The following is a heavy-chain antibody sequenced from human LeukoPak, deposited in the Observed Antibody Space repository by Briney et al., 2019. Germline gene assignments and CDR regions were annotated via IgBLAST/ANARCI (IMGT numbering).Heavy chain of an antibody. D-gene: IGHD3-3*01. J-gene: IGHJ3*02. CDR3: AKLLFWSGYNDAFDI. Sequence: PGGSLRLSCAASGFTFSSYGMHWVRQAPGKGLEWVSYISSSGSTIYYADSVKGRFTISRDNSKNTLYLQMNSLRPEDTAVYSCAKLLFWSGYNDAFDIWGQGTMVIVSS. V-gene: IGHV3-48*01. CDR1: GFTFSSYG. CDR2: ISSSGSTI.